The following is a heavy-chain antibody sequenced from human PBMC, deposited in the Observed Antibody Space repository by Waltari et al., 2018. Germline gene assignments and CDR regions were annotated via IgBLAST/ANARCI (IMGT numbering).Heavy chain of an antibody. V-gene: IGHV1-69*05. Sequence: QVQLVQSGAAVKKPGSSVKVSCKASGGTFSRYDISWVRPAPGQGLEWRGGSIPIFGTENYAQKLQGRVTITTDESTSTAYMELSSLRSEDTAVYYCAAPAVRGYSGYDHGFDYWGQGTLVTVSS. CDR2: SIPIFGTE. D-gene: IGHD5-12*01. CDR3: AAPAVRGYSGYDHGFDY. CDR1: GGTFSRYD. J-gene: IGHJ4*02.